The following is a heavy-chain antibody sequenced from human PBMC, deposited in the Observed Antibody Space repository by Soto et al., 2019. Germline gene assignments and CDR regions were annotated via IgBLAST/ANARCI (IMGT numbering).Heavy chain of an antibody. CDR2: ISYDGSNK. Sequence: PGGSLRLSCAASGFTFSSYAMHWVRQAPGKGLEWVAVISYDGSNKYYADSVKGRFTISRDNSKYTLYLQMNSLRAEDTAVYYCARDLEEGPIAGTFLNYYYCMDVWGQGTTVTVSS. J-gene: IGHJ6*02. D-gene: IGHD1-7*01. CDR1: GFTFSSYA. CDR3: ARDLEEGPIAGTFLNYYYCMDV. V-gene: IGHV3-30-3*01.